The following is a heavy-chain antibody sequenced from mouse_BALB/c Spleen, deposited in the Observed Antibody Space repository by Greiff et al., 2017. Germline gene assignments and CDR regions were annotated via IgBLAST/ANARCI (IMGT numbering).Heavy chain of an antibody. CDR2: ISSGGST. J-gene: IGHJ4*01. CDR1: GFTFSSYA. V-gene: IGHV5-6-5*01. CDR3: ARDYDYYYAMDY. D-gene: IGHD2-4*01. Sequence: DVMLVESGGGLVKPGGSLKLSCAASGFTFSSYAMSWVRQTPEKRLEWVASISSGGSTYYPDSVKGRFTISRDNARNILYLQMSSLRSEDTAMYYCARDYDYYYAMDYWGQGTSVTVSS.